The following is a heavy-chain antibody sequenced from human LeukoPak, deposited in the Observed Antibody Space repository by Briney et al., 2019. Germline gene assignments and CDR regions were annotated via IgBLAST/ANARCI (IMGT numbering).Heavy chain of an antibody. CDR1: GFTFSSYG. V-gene: IGHV3-30*02. Sequence: GGSLRLSCAASGFTFSSYGMHWVRQAPGKGLEWVAFIRYDGGNKDYADSVKVRFTISRDNSKNTLYLQMNSLRAEDTAVYYCASRTRITIFGVVTNYYYYYMDVWGKGTTVTVSS. CDR3: ASRTRITIFGVVTNYYYYYMDV. D-gene: IGHD3-3*01. J-gene: IGHJ6*03. CDR2: IRYDGGNK.